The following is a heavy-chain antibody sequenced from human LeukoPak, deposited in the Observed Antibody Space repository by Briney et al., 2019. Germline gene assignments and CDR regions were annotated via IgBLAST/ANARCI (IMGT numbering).Heavy chain of an antibody. Sequence: GGSLRLSCVASGFTFSTYWMHWVRQAPGKGLVWVSRINSDGSSTSYADSVKGRFTISRDNAKNTLYLQMNSLRAEDTAVYYCVRIVGVPTADNYWGQGTLVTVPS. CDR3: VRIVGVPTADNY. CDR2: INSDGSST. CDR1: GFTFSTYW. V-gene: IGHV3-74*01. D-gene: IGHD2-2*01. J-gene: IGHJ4*02.